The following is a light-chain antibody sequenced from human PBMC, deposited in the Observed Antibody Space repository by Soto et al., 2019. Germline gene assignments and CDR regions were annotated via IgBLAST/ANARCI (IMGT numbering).Light chain of an antibody. CDR1: SSNIGAGYD. CDR3: QSYDSSLSGYV. Sequence: QSVLTQPPSVSGAPGQRVTISCTGSSSNIGAGYDVPWYQQLPGTAPKLLIYGNSNRPSGVPDRFSGSKSGTSAPLAITGLQAEDEADYSCQSYDSSLSGYVFGTGTKLTVL. J-gene: IGLJ1*01. CDR2: GNS. V-gene: IGLV1-40*01.